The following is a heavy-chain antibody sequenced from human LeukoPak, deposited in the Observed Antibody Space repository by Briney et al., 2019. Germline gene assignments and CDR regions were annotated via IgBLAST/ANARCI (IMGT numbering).Heavy chain of an antibody. CDR1: GGSISSYF. V-gene: IGHV4-59*08. J-gene: IGHJ4*02. Sequence: SQTLSLTCTVSGGSISSYFWSWIRQPPGKGLEWIGYIYYSGSTNYNPSLKSRVTISIDKSKTQFSLRLSSVTAADTAVYYCARGYYYFDYWGQGTLVTVSS. D-gene: IGHD2-15*01. CDR3: ARGYYYFDY. CDR2: IYYSGST.